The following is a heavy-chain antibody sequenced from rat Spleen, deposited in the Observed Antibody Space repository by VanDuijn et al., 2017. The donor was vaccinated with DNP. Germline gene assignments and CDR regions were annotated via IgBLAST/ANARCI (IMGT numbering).Heavy chain of an antibody. D-gene: IGHD3-8*01. Sequence: EVQLVETGGSLVQPEKSLKLTCATSGFIFSDVWMHWVRLSPGKQLEWFAQIKAKSDTYATHYAESVKGRFTISRDDSKSSVYLQMNSIKEEDTAIYYCAHPSYWGQGTLVTVSS. CDR2: IKAKSDTYAT. J-gene: IGHJ3*01. V-gene: IGHV6-8*01. CDR1: GFIFSDVW. CDR3: AHPSY.